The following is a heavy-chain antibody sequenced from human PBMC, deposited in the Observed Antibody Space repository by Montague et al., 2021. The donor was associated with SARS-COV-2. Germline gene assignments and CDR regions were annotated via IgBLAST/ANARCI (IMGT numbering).Heavy chain of an antibody. D-gene: IGHD2-15*01. J-gene: IGHJ6*02. V-gene: IGHV4-4*02. CDR1: GGSVSSDNW. Sequence: SETLSPTCDVSGGSVSSDNWWTWVRHTPGKGLEWIGEIYHTGKTDYSPSFRGRLTISIDKTKNQFSLILRSVTAADTAVYYLTRRPRRASGGGLDVWGQGTTVTVSS. CDR3: TRRPRRASGGGLDV. CDR2: IYHTGKT.